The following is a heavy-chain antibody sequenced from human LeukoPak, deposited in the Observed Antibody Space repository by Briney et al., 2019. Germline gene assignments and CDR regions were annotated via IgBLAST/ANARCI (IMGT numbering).Heavy chain of an antibody. CDR3: ANGDGFDY. D-gene: IGHD5-24*01. Sequence: PGGSLRLSCATSGFTFSTYWMSWVRQAPGKGLEWVANIKQDGSETDYADSVKGRFTIFRDNAKNSLYLQMDSLRVEDTAVYYCANGDGFDYWGQGTLVIVSS. J-gene: IGHJ4*02. V-gene: IGHV3-7*01. CDR2: IKQDGSET. CDR1: GFTFSTYW.